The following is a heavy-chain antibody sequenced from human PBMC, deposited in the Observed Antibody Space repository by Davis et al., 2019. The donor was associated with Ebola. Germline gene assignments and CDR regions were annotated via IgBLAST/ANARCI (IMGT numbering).Heavy chain of an antibody. Sequence: GESLKISCVASGFSFSNHWMHWVRQVPGRGLEWVSIIKNDGTTVRYADSVKGRFTISRDNAKDTMYLQLNSLRAEDTAVYYCARDTSRRMDVWGKGTMVIVSS. CDR2: IKNDGTTV. CDR1: GFSFSNHW. CDR3: ARDTSRRMDV. D-gene: IGHD3-16*01. V-gene: IGHV3-74*01. J-gene: IGHJ6*04.